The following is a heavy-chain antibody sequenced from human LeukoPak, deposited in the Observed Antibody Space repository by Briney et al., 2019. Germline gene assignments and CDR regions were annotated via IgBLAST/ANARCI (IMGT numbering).Heavy chain of an antibody. V-gene: IGHV4-34*01. D-gene: IGHD6-19*01. CDR1: GGSFSGYY. Sequence: PSETLSLTCAVYGGSFSGYYWSWIRQPPGKGLEWIGEINHSGSTNYNPSLKSRVTISVDTSKNQFSLKLSSVTAADTAVYYCARGEWLVRDYYYYGMDVWGQGTTVTVSS. J-gene: IGHJ6*02. CDR2: INHSGST. CDR3: ARGEWLVRDYYYYGMDV.